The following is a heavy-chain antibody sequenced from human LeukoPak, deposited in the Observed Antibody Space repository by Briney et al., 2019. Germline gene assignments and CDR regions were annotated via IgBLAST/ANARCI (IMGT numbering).Heavy chain of an antibody. CDR2: ISGSGGST. CDR1: GFTFSSYA. CDR3: AKDLTGYCSSTSCYSGFDY. J-gene: IGHJ4*02. D-gene: IGHD2-2*01. Sequence: GGSLRLSCAASGFTFSSYAMSWVRQAPGKGLEWVSAISGSGGSTYYADSVKGRFTISRDNSKNTLYLQMNSLRAEDTAVYYCAKDLTGYCSSTSCYSGFDYWGQGTLVTVSS. V-gene: IGHV3-23*01.